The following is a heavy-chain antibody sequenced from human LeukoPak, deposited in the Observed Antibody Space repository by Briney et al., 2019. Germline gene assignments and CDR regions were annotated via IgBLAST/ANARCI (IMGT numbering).Heavy chain of an antibody. V-gene: IGHV1-2*02. Sequence: ASVNVSCKASRYIFNSYYIHWVRQAPGQGLEWMGWINPNSGGTQYAQKFQGRVTMTSDTSISTAYMELSRLRSDDTAVYYCARDRGSSWYADYWGQGTLVTVSS. CDR1: RYIFNSYY. D-gene: IGHD6-13*01. J-gene: IGHJ4*02. CDR2: INPNSGGT. CDR3: ARDRGSSWYADY.